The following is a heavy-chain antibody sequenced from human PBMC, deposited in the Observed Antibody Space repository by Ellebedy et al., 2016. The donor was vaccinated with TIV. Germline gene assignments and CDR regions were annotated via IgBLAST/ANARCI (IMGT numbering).Heavy chain of an antibody. CDR3: AKSSSGGCFGY. D-gene: IGHD6-19*01. CDR1: GFTFSNYA. CDR2: ISGSGGST. V-gene: IGHV3-23*01. J-gene: IGHJ4*02. Sequence: GESLKISCAASGFTFSNYAMTWVRQAPGKGLEWVSGISGSGGSTYYTDSVKGRFTISRDNSKNTLYLQMNNLRAEDTAVYYCAKSSSGGCFGYWGQGTLVTVSS.